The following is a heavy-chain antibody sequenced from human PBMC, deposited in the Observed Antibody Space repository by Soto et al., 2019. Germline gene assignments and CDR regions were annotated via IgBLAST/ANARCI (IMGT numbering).Heavy chain of an antibody. D-gene: IGHD6-13*01. CDR3: AKDMGVTAAGPFDY. J-gene: IGHJ4*02. CDR1: GFTFDDYA. V-gene: IGHV3-9*01. Sequence: GGSLRLSCAASGFTFDDYAMHWVRQAPGKGLEWVSGISWNSGRIGYADSVKGRFTISRDNAKNSLYLQMNSLRAEDTALYYCAKDMGVTAAGPFDYWGQGTLVTVSS. CDR2: ISWNSGRI.